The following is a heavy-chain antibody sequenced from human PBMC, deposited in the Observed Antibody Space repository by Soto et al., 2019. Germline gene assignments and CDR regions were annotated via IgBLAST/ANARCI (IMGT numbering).Heavy chain of an antibody. J-gene: IGHJ6*02. CDR3: ARNRLRQYYYGMDV. Sequence: GESLRISCQGSGYSFANYWIAWVRQMPGKGLEWVGVIYPGDSDTRYSPSFRGQVTISADKSISHVYLQWSSLKASDTAMYYCARNRLRQYYYGMDVWGQGTTVTVSS. CDR2: IYPGDSDT. CDR1: GYSFANYW. D-gene: IGHD3-10*01. V-gene: IGHV5-51*01.